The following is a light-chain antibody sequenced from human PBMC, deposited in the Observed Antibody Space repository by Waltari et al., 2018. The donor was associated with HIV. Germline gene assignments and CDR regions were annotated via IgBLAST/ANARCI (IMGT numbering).Light chain of an antibody. Sequence: DIELTQSPSFLSASVGDRVTITCRASQDIRNDLALYQQKLGKAPKPLIYAASSWQSGVPSRFSSSGSGAQCTLTINSLQPGDFATYHCQQLNEYPWTFGQGTQVEIK. CDR2: AAS. J-gene: IGKJ1*01. CDR1: QDIRND. V-gene: IGKV1-9*01. CDR3: QQLNEYPWT.